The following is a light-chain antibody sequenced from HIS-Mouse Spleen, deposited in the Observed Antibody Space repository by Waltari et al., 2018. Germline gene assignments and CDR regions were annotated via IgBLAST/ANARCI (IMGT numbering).Light chain of an antibody. CDR2: GDS. CDR1: ALPINY. J-gene: IGLJ2*01. Sequence: SYELTPSPSVSLSPGQTARITCPGAALPINYAYWYQQKSGQAPVLVIYGDSNRPSGIPERFSGSSSGTTATLTISGAQVEDEADYYCYSTDSSGNHRVFGGGTKLTVL. CDR3: YSTDSSGNHRV. V-gene: IGLV3-10*01.